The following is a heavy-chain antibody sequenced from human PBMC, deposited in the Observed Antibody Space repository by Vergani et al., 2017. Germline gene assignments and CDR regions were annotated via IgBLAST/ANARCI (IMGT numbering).Heavy chain of an antibody. V-gene: IGHV3-23*01. CDR3: AKKSVDTPGCQIGYFRE. CDR2: IKNTGDST. D-gene: IGHD5-18*01. CDR1: GFTFSSHD. J-gene: IGHJ1*01. Sequence: EVQLLQSEGAVVQPGGSLRLSCVASGFTFSSHDMSWVRPGHGQGLEWVSSIKNTGDSTHYADSVKGRFTISRGNSKSTLYLQMNSLRPEDTAVDYCAKKSVDTPGCQIGYFREWGQGTVVTVSS.